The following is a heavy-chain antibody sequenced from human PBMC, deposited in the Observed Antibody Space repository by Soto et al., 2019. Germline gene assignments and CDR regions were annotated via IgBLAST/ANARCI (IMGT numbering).Heavy chain of an antibody. D-gene: IGHD6-19*01. Sequence: GGSLRLSCAASGFTFSSYAMHWVRQAPGKGLEWVAVISYDGSNKYYADSVKGRFTISRDNSKNTLYLQMNSLRAEDTAVCYCAGVQDQAIWLIGWYMNDYLGQGTLVTVSS. J-gene: IGHJ4*02. V-gene: IGHV3-30-3*01. CDR2: ISYDGSNK. CDR3: AGVQDQAIWLIGWYMNDY. CDR1: GFTFSSYA.